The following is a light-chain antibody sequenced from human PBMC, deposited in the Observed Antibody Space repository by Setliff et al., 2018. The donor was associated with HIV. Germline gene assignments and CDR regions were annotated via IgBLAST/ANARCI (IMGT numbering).Light chain of an antibody. CDR1: SSDVGDYDF. J-gene: IGLJ1*01. Sequence: QSALNQPASVSGSPGQSITISCTGTSSDVGDYDFVSWFQQHPGKAPKLMIYEVSNRPSGVSNRFSGSKSGNTASLTISGLQAEDEADYYCNSYTGSSTGYVFGTGTKGTVL. CDR2: EVS. CDR3: NSYTGSSTGYV. V-gene: IGLV2-14*01.